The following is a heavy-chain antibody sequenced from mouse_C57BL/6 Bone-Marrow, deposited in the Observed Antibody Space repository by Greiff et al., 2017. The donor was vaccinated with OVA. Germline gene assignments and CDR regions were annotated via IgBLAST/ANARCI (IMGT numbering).Heavy chain of an antibody. J-gene: IGHJ4*01. Sequence: ESGPGLVKPSQSLSLTCSVTGYSITSGYYWNWIRQFPGNKLEWMGYISYDRSNNYNPSLKNRISITRDTSKNQFFLKLNSVTTEDTATYYCATYYAMDYWGQGTSVTVSS. CDR2: ISYDRSN. CDR1: GYSITSGYY. CDR3: ATYYAMDY. V-gene: IGHV3-6*01.